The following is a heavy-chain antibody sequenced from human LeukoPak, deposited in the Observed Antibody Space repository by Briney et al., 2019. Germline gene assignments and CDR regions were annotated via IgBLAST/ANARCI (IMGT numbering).Heavy chain of an antibody. CDR3: ARRTWAPN. Sequence: DSVKGRFTISRDNSKNTLYLQMNSLRAEDTAVYYCARRTWAPNWGQGTLVTVSS. D-gene: IGHD1-26*01. J-gene: IGHJ4*02. V-gene: IGHV3-30*07.